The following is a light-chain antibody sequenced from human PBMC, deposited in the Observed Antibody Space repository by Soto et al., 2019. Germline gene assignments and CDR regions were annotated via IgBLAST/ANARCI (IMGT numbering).Light chain of an antibody. V-gene: IGKV3-11*01. J-gene: IGKJ4*01. CDR3: QQRSNWLAHT. CDR2: DAS. CDR1: ERVSRY. Sequence: EIVLTQSPATLSLSPGERASLSCRASERVSRYLAWDQQKPGQGPRHLIYDASTRATGIPARFSGSGSWTDFTLTIRSLEPEDFAVTYCQQRSNWLAHTFGGGTQVDI.